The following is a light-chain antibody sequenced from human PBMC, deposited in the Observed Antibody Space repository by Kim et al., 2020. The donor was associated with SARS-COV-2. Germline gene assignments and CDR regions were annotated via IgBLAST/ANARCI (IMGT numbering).Light chain of an antibody. CDR2: GAS. CDR1: QSVSRDC. Sequence: EIVLTQSPGTLSLSPGEGATLSCRASQSVSRDCLVWYQQKPGQTPRLFIYGASNRATGISDRFSGSVSGTDFTLTISRLEPEDSAVYYCQQYGSSPITFGGGTKVDIK. J-gene: IGKJ4*01. CDR3: QQYGSSPIT. V-gene: IGKV3-20*01.